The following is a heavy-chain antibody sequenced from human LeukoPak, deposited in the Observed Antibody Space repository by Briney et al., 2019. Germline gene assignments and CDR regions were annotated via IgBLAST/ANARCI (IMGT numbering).Heavy chain of an antibody. Sequence: GGSLRLSCAASRFTFSDYYMSWVRQAPGKGLEWVSFISSSGSNIYYADSVKGRFTVSRDNAKNSLYLQMNSLRAEDTAVYYCARSTSWSYYFDCWGQGALVTVSS. CDR2: ISSSGSNI. D-gene: IGHD6-13*01. CDR3: ARSTSWSYYFDC. J-gene: IGHJ4*02. CDR1: RFTFSDYY. V-gene: IGHV3-11*01.